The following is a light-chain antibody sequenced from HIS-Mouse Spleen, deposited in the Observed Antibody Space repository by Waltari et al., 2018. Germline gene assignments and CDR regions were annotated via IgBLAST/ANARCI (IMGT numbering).Light chain of an antibody. J-gene: IGKJ4*01. CDR2: GAS. CDR3: QQYGSSPLT. V-gene: IGKV3-20*01. Sequence: EIVLTQSPGTLYLSPGERATLSCRASQSVSSSYLAWYQQKPGQAPRLLIYGASSRDTGIPDRFSGSGSGTDFTLTISRLEPEDFAVYYCQQYGSSPLTFGGGTKVEIK. CDR1: QSVSSSY.